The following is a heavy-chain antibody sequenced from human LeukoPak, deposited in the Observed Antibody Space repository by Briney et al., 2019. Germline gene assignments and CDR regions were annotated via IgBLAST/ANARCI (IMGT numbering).Heavy chain of an antibody. CDR1: GYIFTNYW. J-gene: IGHJ4*02. Sequence: GESLKISCKGSGYIFTNYWIGWVRQMPGKGLEWMGIIYPGGSDTRYSPSFQGQVTISADKSISTAYLQWSSLKASDTAMYYCARLTSRYSSHFDYWGQGTLVTVSS. V-gene: IGHV5-51*01. CDR3: ARLTSRYSSHFDY. D-gene: IGHD6-19*01. CDR2: IYPGGSDT.